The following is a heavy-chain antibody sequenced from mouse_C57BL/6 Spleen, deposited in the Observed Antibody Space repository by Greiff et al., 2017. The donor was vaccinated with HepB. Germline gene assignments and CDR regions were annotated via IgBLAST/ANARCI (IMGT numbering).Heavy chain of an antibody. V-gene: IGHV3-6*01. Sequence: DVKLQESGPGLVKPSQSLSLTCSVTGYSITSGYYWNWIRQFPGNKLEWMGYISYDGSNNYNPSLKNRISITRDTSKNQFFLKLNSVTTEDKATYYCARDYDLYYYAMDYWGQGTSVTVSS. J-gene: IGHJ4*01. CDR3: ARDYDLYYYAMDY. CDR1: GYSITSGYY. CDR2: ISYDGSN. D-gene: IGHD2-3*01.